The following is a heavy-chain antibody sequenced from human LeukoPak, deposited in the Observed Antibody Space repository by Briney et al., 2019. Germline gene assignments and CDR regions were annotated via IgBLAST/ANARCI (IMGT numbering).Heavy chain of an antibody. CDR3: ARRHYYGSGSYYNVHDAFDI. D-gene: IGHD3-10*01. CDR1: GFTFDDYG. J-gene: IGHJ3*02. V-gene: IGHV3-20*01. Sequence: PGGSLRLSCAASGFTFDDYGMSWVRQAPGKGLEWVSGINWNGGSTGYADSVKGRFTISRDNAKNSLYLQMNSLRAEDTALYHCARRHYYGSGSYYNVHDAFDIWGQGTMVTVPS. CDR2: INWNGGST.